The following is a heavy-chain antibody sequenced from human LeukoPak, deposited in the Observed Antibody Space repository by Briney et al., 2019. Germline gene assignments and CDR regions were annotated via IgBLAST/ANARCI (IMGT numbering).Heavy chain of an antibody. CDR1: GGSISSGGYY. V-gene: IGHV4-30-2*01. Sequence: SQTLSLTCTVSGGSISSGGYYWSWIRQPPGKGLEWIGYIYHSGSTYYNPSLKSRVTISVDRSKNQFSLKLSSVTAADTAVYYCARDLRGYSYGPRGFDPWGQGTLVTVSS. J-gene: IGHJ5*02. D-gene: IGHD5-18*01. CDR2: IYHSGST. CDR3: ARDLRGYSYGPRGFDP.